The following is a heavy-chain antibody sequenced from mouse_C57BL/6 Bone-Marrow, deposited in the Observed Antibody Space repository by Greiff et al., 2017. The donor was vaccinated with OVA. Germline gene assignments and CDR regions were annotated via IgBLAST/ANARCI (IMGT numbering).Heavy chain of an antibody. CDR3: ARAGGPYGPFYFDY. V-gene: IGHV1-55*01. CDR1: GYTFTSYW. J-gene: IGHJ2*01. CDR2: IHPGSGST. Sequence: VQLQQPGAELVKPGASVKMSCKASGYTFTSYWITWVKQRPGQGLEWIGDIHPGSGSTNYNEKFKSKATLTVDTSSSTAYMQLSSLTSEDSAVYYCARAGGPYGPFYFDYWGQGTTLTVSS. D-gene: IGHD1-1*02.